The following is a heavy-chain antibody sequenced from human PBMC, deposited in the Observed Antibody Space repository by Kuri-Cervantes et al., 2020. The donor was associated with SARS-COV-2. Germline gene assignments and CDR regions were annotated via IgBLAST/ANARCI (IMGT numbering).Heavy chain of an antibody. D-gene: IGHD3-22*01. J-gene: IGHJ3*02. Sequence: GESLKISCAASRFMFSCDRMNWVRQPPGKGLEWVSTINYNAESTYHADSVKGRFTISRDNSQNTLFLQMDNLRAEDTATYYCAKDPWAVVVSGAFDTWGQGTMVTVSS. CDR3: AKDPWAVVVSGAFDT. V-gene: IGHV3-23*01. CDR1: RFMFSCDR. CDR2: INYNAEST.